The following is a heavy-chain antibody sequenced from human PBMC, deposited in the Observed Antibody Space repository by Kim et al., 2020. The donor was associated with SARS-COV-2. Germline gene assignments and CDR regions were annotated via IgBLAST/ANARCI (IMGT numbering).Heavy chain of an antibody. V-gene: IGHV3-30*03. Sequence: GGSLRLSCAASGFTFSSYAMHWVRQAPGKGLEWVAVISFDRNYIKYVDSVKGRFTISRDNSKNTLYLQMNSLRPEDTALYYCARAYSGSYYAGLDYWGQGTLVTVSA. CDR2: ISFDRNYI. J-gene: IGHJ4*02. D-gene: IGHD1-26*01. CDR3: ARAYSGSYYAGLDY. CDR1: GFTFSSYA.